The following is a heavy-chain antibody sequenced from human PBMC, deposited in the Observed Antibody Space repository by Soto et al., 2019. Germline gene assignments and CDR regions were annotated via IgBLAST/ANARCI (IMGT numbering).Heavy chain of an antibody. CDR1: GFTFSDYA. CDR3: AAPRDEYGSGISWFTYGMDV. D-gene: IGHD3-10*01. V-gene: IGHV3-23*01. J-gene: IGHJ6*02. CDR2: LNGAGGST. Sequence: VGSLRLSCLASGFTFSDYAITWVRHVPGRGLEWVSSLNGAGGSTYYADSVRGRFTIYRDNSQNTLFLQMNRLTVDDTAIYYCAAPRDEYGSGISWFTYGMDVWGQGTTVTVSS.